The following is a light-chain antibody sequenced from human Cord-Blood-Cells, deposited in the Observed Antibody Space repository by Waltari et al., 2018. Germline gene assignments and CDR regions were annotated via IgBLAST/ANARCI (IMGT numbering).Light chain of an antibody. Sequence: QSVLTQPPSASGTPGQRVTISCSGSSSNIGSNYVYWYQQLPETAPKLLIYRNKPRPSGVPYRFSGSKSGTSASLAISGLRSEDEADYYCAAWDDSLSGWVFGGGTKLTVL. CDR2: RNK. V-gene: IGLV1-47*01. CDR3: AAWDDSLSGWV. J-gene: IGLJ3*02. CDR1: SSNIGSNY.